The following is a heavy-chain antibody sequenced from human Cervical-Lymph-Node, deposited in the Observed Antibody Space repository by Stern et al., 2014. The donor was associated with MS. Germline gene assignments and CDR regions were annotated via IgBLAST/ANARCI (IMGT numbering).Heavy chain of an antibody. CDR2: IIPIFGSA. J-gene: IGHJ6*02. V-gene: IGHV1-69*01. Sequence: QVQLVQSGAEVKKPGSSVKVSCKASGGTFSSYAFNWVRQAPGQGLEWMGGIIPIFGSATYAPKFQGRVTITADEYTSTAYMELSSLRSEDTAVYYCARVGYSDYESGYYYPMDVWGQGTTVTVSS. CDR1: GGTFSSYA. CDR3: ARVGYSDYESGYYYPMDV. D-gene: IGHD3-16*01.